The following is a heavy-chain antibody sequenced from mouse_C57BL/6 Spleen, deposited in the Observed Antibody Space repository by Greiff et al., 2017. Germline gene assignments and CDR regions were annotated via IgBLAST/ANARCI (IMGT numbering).Heavy chain of an antibody. V-gene: IGHV1-81*01. CDR3: AREGAMMVTTEAMDY. Sequence: VQLQQSGAELARPGASVKLSCKASGYTFTSYGISWVKQRTGQGLEWIGEIYPRSGNTYYNEKFKGKATLTADKSSSTAYMELRSLTSEDSAVYFCAREGAMMVTTEAMDYWGQGTSVTVSS. CDR1: GYTFTSYG. J-gene: IGHJ4*01. CDR2: IYPRSGNT. D-gene: IGHD2-3*01.